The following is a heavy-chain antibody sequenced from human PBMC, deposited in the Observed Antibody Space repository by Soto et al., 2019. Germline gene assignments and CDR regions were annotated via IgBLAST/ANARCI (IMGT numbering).Heavy chain of an antibody. CDR3: ARPPVGISMQLVAFDI. CDR2: ISHDGSSE. V-gene: IGHV3-30-3*01. J-gene: IGHJ3*02. D-gene: IGHD1-20*01. Sequence: LVESGGGVVQPGRSLRLSCEASGFTFRSYAMHWVRQDPGKGPQWVAVISHDGSSEYYADSVKGRFTISRDNFKNTLYLEMNSLRVEDSAVYYCARPPVGISMQLVAFDIWGLGTRVTVTS. CDR1: GFTFRSYA.